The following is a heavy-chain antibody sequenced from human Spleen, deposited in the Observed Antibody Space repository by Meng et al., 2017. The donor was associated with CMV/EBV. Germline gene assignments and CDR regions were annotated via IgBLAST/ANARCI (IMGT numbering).Heavy chain of an antibody. V-gene: IGHV4-34*01. CDR1: GGSFSGYY. Sequence: SETLSLTCAVYGGSFSGYYWGWIRQPPGKGLEWIGSMYYSGSTYYNPSLKSRVTISVDTSKNQFSLKLSSVTAADTAVYYCAREVTAMVGDYYDSSGWTYYYYGMDVWGQGTTVTVSS. CDR2: MYYSGST. D-gene: IGHD3-22*01. CDR3: AREVTAMVGDYYDSSGWTYYYYGMDV. J-gene: IGHJ6*02.